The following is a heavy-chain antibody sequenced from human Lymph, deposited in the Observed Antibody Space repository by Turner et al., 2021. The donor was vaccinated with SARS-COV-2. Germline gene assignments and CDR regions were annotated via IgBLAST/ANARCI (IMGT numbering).Heavy chain of an antibody. D-gene: IGHD3-22*01. V-gene: IGHV3-23*01. CDR3: AKNEMALIVVVVTLFDY. J-gene: IGHJ4*02. CDR2: MSGSGGST. Sequence: VQLLESGGGLVQPGGSLSLSCAASGFTFSSYAMSCVRQEPGKGLEGVSTMSGSGGSTYYADSVKGRFTISRDNSKNTLYLKMNSLRAEDTAVYYCAKNEMALIVVVVTLFDYWGQGTLVTVSS. CDR1: GFTFSSYA.